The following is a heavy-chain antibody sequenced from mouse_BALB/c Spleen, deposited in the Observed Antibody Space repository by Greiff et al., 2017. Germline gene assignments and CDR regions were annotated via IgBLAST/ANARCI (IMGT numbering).Heavy chain of an antibody. CDR2: INPYNGDT. CDR1: GYSFTGYF. V-gene: IGHV1-37*01. Sequence: VQLQQSGPELVKPGASVKISCKASGYSFTGYFMNWVKQSHGKSLEWIGRINPYNGDTFYNQKFKGKATLTVDKSSSTAHMELLSLTSEDSAVYYCGRSRGPYDPYYYAMDYWGQGTSVTVSS. J-gene: IGHJ4*01. D-gene: IGHD2-12*01. CDR3: GRSRGPYDPYYYAMDY.